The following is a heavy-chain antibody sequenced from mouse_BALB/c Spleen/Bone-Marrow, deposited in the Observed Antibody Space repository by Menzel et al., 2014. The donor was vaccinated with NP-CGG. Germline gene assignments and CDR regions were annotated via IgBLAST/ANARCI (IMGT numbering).Heavy chain of an antibody. J-gene: IGHJ3*01. V-gene: IGHV5-6-3*01. D-gene: IGHD2-10*01. CDR3: ARAYY. Sequence: EVQLVESGGGLVQFGGSLKLSCAASGFTFSRYGMSWVRQTPDKRLELVAIINSDGGSTYYLDSVKGRFTISRDNAKNTLYLQMSSLKSEDTAMYYCARAYYWGQGTLVTVSA. CDR2: INSDGGST. CDR1: GFTFSRYG.